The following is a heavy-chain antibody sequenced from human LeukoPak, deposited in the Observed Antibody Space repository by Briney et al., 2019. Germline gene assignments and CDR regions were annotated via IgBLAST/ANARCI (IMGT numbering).Heavy chain of an antibody. J-gene: IGHJ4*02. CDR3: ARHQQLEYFDY. V-gene: IGHV4-39*01. Sequence: SETLSLTCTVSGGSISSSSYYWGWIRQPPGKGLEWIGSIYYSGSTYYNPSLKSRVTISVDTSKNQFSLKLSSVTAADTAVYYCARHQQLEYFDYWGQGTLVTVSS. CDR1: GGSISSSSYY. D-gene: IGHD6-13*01. CDR2: IYYSGST.